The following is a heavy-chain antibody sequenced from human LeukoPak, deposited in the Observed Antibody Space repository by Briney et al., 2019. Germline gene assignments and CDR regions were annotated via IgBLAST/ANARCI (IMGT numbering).Heavy chain of an antibody. Sequence: GGSLRLSCAASGFTFSIYSMNWVRQAPGKGLEWVSSISSSSSYIYYTDSVKGRFTISRDNAKNSLSLQMNSLRAGDTAVYYCARDLRNWDGGAYFDYWGQGTLVTVSS. CDR3: ARDLRNWDGGAYFDY. CDR1: GFTFSIYS. D-gene: IGHD1-1*01. CDR2: ISSSSSYI. J-gene: IGHJ4*02. V-gene: IGHV3-21*01.